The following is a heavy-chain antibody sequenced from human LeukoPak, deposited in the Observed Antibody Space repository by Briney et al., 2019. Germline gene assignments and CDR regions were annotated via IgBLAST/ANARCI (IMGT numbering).Heavy chain of an antibody. Sequence: PGGSLRLLCAVCGFTFSSYEMNWVRRAPGKGLEWVSYISSDSSTIYYADSVKGRFTITRDNAKNPLYLQMNSVRAEDTAFYYCARDTEEKWGQGTLVTVSS. CDR2: ISSDSSTI. V-gene: IGHV3-48*03. D-gene: IGHD5-24*01. CDR1: GFTFSSYE. CDR3: ARDTEEK. J-gene: IGHJ4*02.